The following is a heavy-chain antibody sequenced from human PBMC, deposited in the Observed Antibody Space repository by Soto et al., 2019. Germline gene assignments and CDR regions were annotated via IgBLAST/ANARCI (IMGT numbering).Heavy chain of an antibody. V-gene: IGHV4-30-4*01. CDR2: ISYSGTT. CDR3: ARGRGYSYGLDP. Sequence: SETLSVTCTVSGDSISSNNNYWSWIRQPPGEGLEWIGFISYSGTTSYSPSLKSRVAISLDTSKNQFSLSLGSVTAADTAVYYCARGRGYSYGLDPWGQGTLVTVSS. J-gene: IGHJ5*02. CDR1: GDSISSNNNY. D-gene: IGHD5-18*01.